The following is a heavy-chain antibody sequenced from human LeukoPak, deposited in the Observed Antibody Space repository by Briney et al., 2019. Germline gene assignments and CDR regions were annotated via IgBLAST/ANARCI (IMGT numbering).Heavy chain of an antibody. J-gene: IGHJ4*02. V-gene: IGHV1-2*02. CDR1: GYTFTGYY. CDR2: INPNSGGT. Sequence: ASVKVSCKASGYTFTGYYMHWVRQAPGQGLEWMGWINPNSGGTNYAQKFQGRVTMTRDTSISTAYMELSRLRSDDTAVYYCARDMSWSGWYALDSWGQGTLVTVSP. D-gene: IGHD6-19*01. CDR3: ARDMSWSGWYALDS.